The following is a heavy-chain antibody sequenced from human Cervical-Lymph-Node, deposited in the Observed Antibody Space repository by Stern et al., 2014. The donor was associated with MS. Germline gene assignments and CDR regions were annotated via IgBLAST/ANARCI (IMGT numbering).Heavy chain of an antibody. J-gene: IGHJ4*02. D-gene: IGHD4-17*01. V-gene: IGHV4-59*01. CDR2: IYYSGST. Sequence: QVQLQDSGPGLVKPSETLSLTCTVSGGSLSSYYWSWIRQPPGKGLEWIGYIYYSGSTNYNPSLKSRVTISVDTSKNQFSLKLSSVTAADTAVYYCASADYGDYGFDYWGQGTLVTVSS. CDR1: GGSLSSYY. CDR3: ASADYGDYGFDY.